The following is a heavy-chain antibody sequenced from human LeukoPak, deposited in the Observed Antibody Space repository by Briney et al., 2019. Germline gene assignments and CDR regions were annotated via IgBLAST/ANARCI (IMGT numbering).Heavy chain of an antibody. V-gene: IGHV3-23*01. CDR2: ISARDGRT. J-gene: IGHJ4*02. Sequence: QPGRSLRLSCPASGFTFSDHAMNWVRQAPGKGLEWVSIISARDGRTYYADSMKGRFTISRDNSKNTLYLQMNSLRAEDTAVYYCAKDRNDWKQGIDHWGQGTLVTVSS. CDR3: AKDRNDWKQGIDH. D-gene: IGHD1-1*01. CDR1: GFTFSDHA.